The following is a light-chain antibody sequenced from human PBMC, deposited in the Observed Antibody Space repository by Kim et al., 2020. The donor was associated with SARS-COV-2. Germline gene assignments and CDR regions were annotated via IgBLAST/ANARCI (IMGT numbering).Light chain of an antibody. J-gene: IGLJ2*01. CDR2: GKN. V-gene: IGLV3-19*01. Sequence: VALGQTVRITCQGDSLRSYYATWYQQKPGQAPIVVIYGKNNRPSGIPDRFSGSSSGNTTSLTITGTQAGDEADYYCNSRDSNDNVVFGGGTKLTVL. CDR3: NSRDSNDNVV. CDR1: SLRSYY.